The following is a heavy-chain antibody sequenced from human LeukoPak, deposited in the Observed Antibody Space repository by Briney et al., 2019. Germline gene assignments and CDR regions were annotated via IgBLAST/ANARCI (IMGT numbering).Heavy chain of an antibody. CDR3: AKGLSGYYNY. CDR2: ISSSSSTI. CDR1: GFTFSNYG. J-gene: IGHJ4*02. V-gene: IGHV3-48*01. D-gene: IGHD5-12*01. Sequence: GGSLRLSCAASGFTFSNYGMHWVRQAPGKGLEWVSYISSSSSTIYYADSVKGRFTISRDNAKNSLYLQMNSLRAEDTAVYYCAKGLSGYYNYWGQGTLVTVSS.